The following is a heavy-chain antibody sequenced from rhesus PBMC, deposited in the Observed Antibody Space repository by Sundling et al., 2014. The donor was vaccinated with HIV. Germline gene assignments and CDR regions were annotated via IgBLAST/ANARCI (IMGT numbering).Heavy chain of an antibody. CDR3: ARDYNIWTGYYTTFDY. CDR1: GFTFDDYA. CDR2: IRWSGDST. J-gene: IGHJ4*01. D-gene: IGHD3-3*01. Sequence: EVQLVESGGGVVQPGGSLRLSCVASGFTFDDYAMHWVRQAPGKGLEWVSGIRWSGDSTYYTDSVKGRFTISRDNAKNSLYLEMDSLRAEDTALYYCARDYNIWTGYYTTFDYWGQGSPGHRLL. V-gene: IGHV3-201*01.